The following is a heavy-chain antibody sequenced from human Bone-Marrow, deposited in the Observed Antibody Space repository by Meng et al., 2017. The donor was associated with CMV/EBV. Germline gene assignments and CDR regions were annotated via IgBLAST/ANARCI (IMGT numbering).Heavy chain of an antibody. CDR1: GFTFSGYT. Sequence: GGSLRLSCAASGFTFSGYTMNWVRQAPGKGLEWVSSISSSSSYIYYADSVKGRFTISRDNAKNSLYLQMNSLRAEDTAVYYCARGYPYDAFDIWGQGTMVTVSS. CDR3: ARGYPYDAFDI. D-gene: IGHD1-14*01. J-gene: IGHJ3*02. V-gene: IGHV3-21*01. CDR2: ISSSSSYI.